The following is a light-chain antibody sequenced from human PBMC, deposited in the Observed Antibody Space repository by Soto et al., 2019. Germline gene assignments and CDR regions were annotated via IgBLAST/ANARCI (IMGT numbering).Light chain of an antibody. CDR3: QQRSNWPPVIT. Sequence: EIVLTQSPATLSLSPGERATLSCRASQTFSSHLAWYQQKPGQAPRLLIYDASKRATGIPAGFSGRGSGTDFTVTISSLEPEDFAVYYCQQRSNWPPVITFGQGTRLEIK. V-gene: IGKV3-11*01. CDR2: DAS. J-gene: IGKJ5*01. CDR1: QTFSSH.